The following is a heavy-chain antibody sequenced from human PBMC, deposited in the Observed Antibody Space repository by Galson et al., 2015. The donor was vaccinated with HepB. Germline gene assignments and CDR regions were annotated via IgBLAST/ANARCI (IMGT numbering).Heavy chain of an antibody. V-gene: IGHV3-23*01. J-gene: IGHJ5*02. Sequence: SLRLSCAASGFTFSSYAMSWVRQAPGKGLEWVSAISGSGGSTYYADSVKGRFTISRDNSKNTLYLQMNSLRAEDTAVYYCAKDQSYQLLYVADWFDPWGQGTLVTVSS. CDR1: GFTFSSYA. D-gene: IGHD2-2*02. CDR2: ISGSGGST. CDR3: AKDQSYQLLYVADWFDP.